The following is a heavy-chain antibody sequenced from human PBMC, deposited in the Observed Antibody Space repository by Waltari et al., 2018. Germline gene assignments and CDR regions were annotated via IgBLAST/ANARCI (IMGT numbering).Heavy chain of an antibody. Sequence: EVQLVESGGGLVQPGGSLRLSCAASAFTFSSYAMSWVRQAPGKGLEWVSAISRSSTYIYYADSLKGRFTISRDNAKNSLYLQMNNLRAEDTAVYYCARDLEYGSGWYEYWGQGILVTVSS. CDR3: ARDLEYGSGWYEY. V-gene: IGHV3-21*01. J-gene: IGHJ4*02. D-gene: IGHD6-19*01. CDR2: ISRSSTYI. CDR1: AFTFSSYA.